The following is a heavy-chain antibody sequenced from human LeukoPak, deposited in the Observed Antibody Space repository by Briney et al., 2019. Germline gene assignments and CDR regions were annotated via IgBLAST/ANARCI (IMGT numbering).Heavy chain of an antibody. CDR2: IYSGGST. J-gene: IGHJ4*02. Sequence: GSLRLSCAASGFTVSSNYMSWVRQAPGKGLEWVSVIYSGGSTYYADSVKGRFTISRDNSKNTLYLQMNSLRAEDTAVYYCARSDRNYYGSGSYYLADYWGQGTLVTISS. D-gene: IGHD3-10*01. CDR3: ARSDRNYYGSGSYYLADY. CDR1: GFTVSSNY. V-gene: IGHV3-66*01.